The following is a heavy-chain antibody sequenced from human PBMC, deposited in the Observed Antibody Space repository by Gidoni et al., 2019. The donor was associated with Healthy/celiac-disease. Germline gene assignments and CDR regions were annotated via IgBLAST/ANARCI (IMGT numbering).Heavy chain of an antibody. CDR1: GFPFSSYG. CDR2: IAYDGSNK. CDR3: AKKLGNSENY. Sequence: QVQLVESGGGVVQPGRSLRLSCAASGFPFSSYGMHWVRPAPGKGLEWVAVIAYDGSNKYYADSVKGRFTISRDNSKNTLYLQMNSLRAEDTAVYYCAKKLGNSENYWGQGTLVTVSS. J-gene: IGHJ4*02. V-gene: IGHV3-30*18. D-gene: IGHD5-12*01.